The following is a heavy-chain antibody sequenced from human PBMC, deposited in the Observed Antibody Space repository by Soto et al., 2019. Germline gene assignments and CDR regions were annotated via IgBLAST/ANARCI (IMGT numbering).Heavy chain of an antibody. CDR1: GGSFSDYY. CDR3: ARVAKGFGVVIIRENYYYYMDV. Sequence: SETLSLTCAVYGGSFSDYYWSWISQPPGKGLEWIGEINHSGSTNYNPSLKSRVTISVDTSKNQFSLKLSSVTAADTAVYYCARVAKGFGVVIIRENYYYYMDVWGKGTTVTVSS. D-gene: IGHD3-3*01. J-gene: IGHJ6*03. CDR2: INHSGST. V-gene: IGHV4-34*01.